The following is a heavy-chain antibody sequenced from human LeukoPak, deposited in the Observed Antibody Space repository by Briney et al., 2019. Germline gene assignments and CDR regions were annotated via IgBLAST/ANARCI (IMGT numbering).Heavy chain of an antibody. CDR2: ISYDGSNK. D-gene: IGHD3-10*01. CDR1: GFTFSSYA. V-gene: IGHV3-30*04. J-gene: IGHJ5*02. CDR3: ARALGVDWFDP. Sequence: PGRSLRLSGAASGFTFSSYAMHWVRQAPGKGLEWVAVISYDGSNKYYADSVKGRFTISRDNSKNTLYLQMNSLRAEDTAVYYCARALGVDWFDPWGQGTLVTVSS.